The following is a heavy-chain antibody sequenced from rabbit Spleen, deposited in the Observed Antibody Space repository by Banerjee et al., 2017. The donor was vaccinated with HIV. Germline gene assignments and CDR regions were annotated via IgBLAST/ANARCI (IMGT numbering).Heavy chain of an antibody. V-gene: IGHV1S40*01. CDR3: ARDTSSSFSSYGMDL. CDR1: GFSFSDRDV. D-gene: IGHD1-1*01. CDR2: INIVTGKT. Sequence: QSLEESGGGLVKPGASLTLTCKASGFSFSDRDVMCWVRQAPGKGLEWIACINIVTGKTVYASWAKGRFIMSRTSSTTVFLQMTSLTAADTATYFCARDTSSSFSSYGMDLWGPGTLVTVS. J-gene: IGHJ6*01.